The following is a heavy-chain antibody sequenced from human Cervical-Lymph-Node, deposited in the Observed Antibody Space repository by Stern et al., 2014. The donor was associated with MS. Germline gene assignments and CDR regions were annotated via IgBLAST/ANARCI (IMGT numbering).Heavy chain of an antibody. CDR1: GFKFDDFA. Sequence: QLVESGGGMVQPGRSLRLSCEASGFKFDDFAMHWVRQAPGKGLEWVSGLGWNSEGRGYADSVQGRFTISRDNAKSSLYLQMNSMTAEDTALYYCAKADDYAAGIDAWGQGTLVVVSS. V-gene: IGHV3-9*01. CDR3: AKADDYAAGIDA. J-gene: IGHJ5*02. CDR2: LGWNSEGR. D-gene: IGHD3-16*01.